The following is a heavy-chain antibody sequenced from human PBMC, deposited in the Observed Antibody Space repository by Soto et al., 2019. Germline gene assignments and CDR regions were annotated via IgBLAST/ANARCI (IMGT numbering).Heavy chain of an antibody. CDR3: ARVSLKVVVITKGIYYYGMDV. CDR1: GGSFSGYY. D-gene: IGHD3-22*01. J-gene: IGHJ6*02. V-gene: IGHV4-34*01. CDR2: INHSGST. Sequence: SETLSLTCAVYGGSFSGYYWSWIRQPPGKGLEWIGEINHSGSTNYNPSLKSRVTISVDTSKNQFSLKLSSVTAADTAVYYCARVSLKVVVITKGIYYYGMDVWGQGTTVTVSS.